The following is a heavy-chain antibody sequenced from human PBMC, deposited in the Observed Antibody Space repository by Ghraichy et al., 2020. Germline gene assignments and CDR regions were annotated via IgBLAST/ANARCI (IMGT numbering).Heavy chain of an antibody. D-gene: IGHD3-10*01. V-gene: IGHV1-69*13. Sequence: SVKVSCKASGGTFSSYAISWVRQAPGQGLEWMGGIIPIFGTANYAQKFQGRVTITADESTSTAYMELSSLRSEDTAVYYCARDGYYGSGSYYSHAYWYFDLWGRGTLVTVSS. CDR1: GGTFSSYA. J-gene: IGHJ2*01. CDR2: IIPIFGTA. CDR3: ARDGYYGSGSYYSHAYWYFDL.